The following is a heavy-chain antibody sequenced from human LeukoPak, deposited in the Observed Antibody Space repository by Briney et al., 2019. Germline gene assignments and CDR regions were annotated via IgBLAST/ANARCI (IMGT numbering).Heavy chain of an antibody. CDR1: GFTFSSYS. CDR3: ARGPRGGDGYLFDY. D-gene: IGHD5-24*01. Sequence: GGSLRLSCAASGFTFSSYSMNWVRQAPGKGLEWVSSISSSSSYIYYADSVKGRFTISRDNAKNSLYLQMNSLRAEDTAVYYCARGPRGGDGYLFDYWGQGTLVTVSS. V-gene: IGHV3-21*01. CDR2: ISSSSSYI. J-gene: IGHJ4*02.